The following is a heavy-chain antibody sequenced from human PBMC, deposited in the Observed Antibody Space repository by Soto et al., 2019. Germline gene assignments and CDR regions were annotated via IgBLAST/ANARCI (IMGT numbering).Heavy chain of an antibody. J-gene: IGHJ5*02. CDR1: GLTLSTSS. Sequence: EVQLVESGGMLVQPGGSLGLSCAASGLTLSTSSMNWVRQAPGKGLEWISYIRRHTSVTAYADSVKGRFTISRDSAKNSRYLQMDRLRVEDTAVYYCGKVADSGYYTVDRWGQGTLVTVSS. CDR2: IRRHTSVT. D-gene: IGHD3-22*01. V-gene: IGHV3-48*01. CDR3: GKVADSGYYTVDR.